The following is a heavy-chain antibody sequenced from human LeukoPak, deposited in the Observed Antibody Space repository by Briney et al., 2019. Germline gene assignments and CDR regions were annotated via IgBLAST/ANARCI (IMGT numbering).Heavy chain of an antibody. CDR1: GGSISSSSYC. CDR3: GEWELPS. Sequence: PSETLSLTCTVSGGSISSSSYCWGWLRQPPGKGLEWIGSIYYSGSTYYNPSLKSRVTISVDTSKNQFSLKLSSVTAADTAVYYCGEWELPSWGQGTLVTVSS. CDR2: IYYSGST. J-gene: IGHJ4*02. V-gene: IGHV4-39*01. D-gene: IGHD1-26*01.